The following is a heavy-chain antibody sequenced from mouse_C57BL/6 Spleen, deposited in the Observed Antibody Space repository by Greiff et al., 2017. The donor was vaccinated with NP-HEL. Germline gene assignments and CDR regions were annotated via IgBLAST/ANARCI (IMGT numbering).Heavy chain of an antibody. V-gene: IGHV1-9*01. CDR1: GYTFTGYW. CDR3: ASPGPAWFAY. J-gene: IGHJ3*01. Sequence: QVQLKESGAELMKPGASVKLSCKATGYTFTGYWIEWVKQRPGHGLEWIGEILPGSGSTNYNEKFKGKATFTADTSSNTAYMQLSSLTTEDSAIYYCASPGPAWFAYWGQGTLVTVSA. CDR2: ILPGSGST.